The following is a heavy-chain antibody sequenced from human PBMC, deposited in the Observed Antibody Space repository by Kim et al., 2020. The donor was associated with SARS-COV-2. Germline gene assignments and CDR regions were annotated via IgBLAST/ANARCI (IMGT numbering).Heavy chain of an antibody. CDR1: GYSFTSYW. CDR3: ARQSGDNYYGSGSYLAYYYYGMDV. V-gene: IGHV5-51*01. J-gene: IGHJ6*02. Sequence: GESLKISCKGSGYSFTSYWIGWVRQMPGKGLEWMGIIYPGDSDTRYSPSFQGQVTISADKSISTAYLQWSSLKASDTAMYYCARQSGDNYYGSGSYLAYYYYGMDVWGQGTTVTVSS. CDR2: IYPGDSDT. D-gene: IGHD3-10*01.